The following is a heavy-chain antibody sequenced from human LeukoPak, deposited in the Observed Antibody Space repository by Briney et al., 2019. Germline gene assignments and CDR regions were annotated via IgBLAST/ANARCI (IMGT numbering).Heavy chain of an antibody. CDR1: GYSISSGYY. D-gene: IGHD1-26*01. J-gene: IGHJ3*02. CDR2: IYHSGST. CDR3: ARPTYSGSYSGAFDI. Sequence: SETLSLTCAVSGYSISSGYYWGWIRQPPGKGLEWIGSIYHSGSTYYNPSLNSRVTISVDTSKNQFSLKLSSVTAADTAVYYCARPTYSGSYSGAFDIWGQGTMVTVSS. V-gene: IGHV4-38-2*01.